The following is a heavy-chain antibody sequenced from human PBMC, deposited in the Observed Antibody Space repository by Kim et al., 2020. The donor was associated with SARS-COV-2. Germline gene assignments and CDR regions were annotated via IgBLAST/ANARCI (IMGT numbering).Heavy chain of an antibody. CDR3: ARRRGGTRSDYYYMDV. Sequence: SVKGRFTISRDNSKNSLYLQMNSLRAEDTAVYYCARRRGGTRSDYYYMDVWGKGTTVTVSS. J-gene: IGHJ6*03. V-gene: IGHV3-11*01. D-gene: IGHD2-15*01.